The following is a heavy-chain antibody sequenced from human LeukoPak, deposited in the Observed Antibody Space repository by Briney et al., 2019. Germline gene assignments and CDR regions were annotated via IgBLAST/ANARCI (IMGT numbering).Heavy chain of an antibody. Sequence: PGGSLRLSCAASGFTFSSYSMNWVRQAPGKGLEWVSSISSSSSYMYYADSVKGRFTISRDNAKNSLYLQMNSLRAEDTAVYYCARDPDSSGYPFDYWGQGTLVTVSS. D-gene: IGHD3-22*01. CDR1: GFTFSSYS. J-gene: IGHJ4*02. CDR3: ARDPDSSGYPFDY. V-gene: IGHV3-21*01. CDR2: ISSSSSYM.